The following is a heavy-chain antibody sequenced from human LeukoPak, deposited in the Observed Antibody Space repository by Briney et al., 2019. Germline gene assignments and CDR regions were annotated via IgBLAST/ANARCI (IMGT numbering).Heavy chain of an antibody. CDR3: ADVEGGSLGY. V-gene: IGHV1-2*02. CDR1: GYIFTGYY. J-gene: IGHJ4*02. D-gene: IGHD3-16*01. CDR2: INPISGGT. Sequence: ASVNVSCKASGYIFTGYYMHWVRQAPGQGLEWMGWINPISGGTNYAQKFQGKVTMTRDTSISTGYMELSRLRSDDTAVYYCADVEGGSLGYWGQGTLVTVSS.